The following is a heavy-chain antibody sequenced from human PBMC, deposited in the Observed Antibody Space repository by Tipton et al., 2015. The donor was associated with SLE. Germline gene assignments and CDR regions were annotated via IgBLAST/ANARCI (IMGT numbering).Heavy chain of an antibody. J-gene: IGHJ4*02. D-gene: IGHD6-13*01. CDR2: MNPESGKT. Sequence: QSGAEVKKPGASVKVSCQASGYTFTSYNVHWVRQATGQGLEWMGWMNPESGKTTFAQKFKGRVTMTRHTSINIAYMELSSLTSDDKAVYYCAREDWQQLMFLDSWGQGSLVTVSS. CDR1: GYTFTSYN. V-gene: IGHV1-8*01. CDR3: AREDWQQLMFLDS.